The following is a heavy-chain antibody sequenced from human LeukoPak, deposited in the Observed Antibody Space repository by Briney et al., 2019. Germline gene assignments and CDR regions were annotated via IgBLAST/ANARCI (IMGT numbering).Heavy chain of an antibody. D-gene: IGHD1-1*01. CDR1: GFTFSGYY. Sequence: ASVKVSCKASGFTFSGYYMQWVRQAPGQGLEWMGIINPSDSSTKCAQKFQGRVTMTGDTSTSTVYMELSSLRSEDTAVYYCARDGLQTRYSWNDEGRKNWFDPWGQGTLVTVSS. V-gene: IGHV1-46*01. CDR2: INPSDSST. CDR3: ARDGLQTRYSWNDEGRKNWFDP. J-gene: IGHJ5*02.